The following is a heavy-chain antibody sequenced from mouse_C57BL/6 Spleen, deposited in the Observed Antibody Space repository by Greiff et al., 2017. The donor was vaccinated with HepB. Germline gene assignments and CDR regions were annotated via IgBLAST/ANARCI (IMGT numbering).Heavy chain of an antibody. CDR2: IYPGSGNT. Sequence: VQLQQSGAELVRPGASVKLSCKASGYTFTDYYINWVKQRPGQGLEWIARIYPGSGNTYYNEKLQGKATLTAEKSSSTAYMQLSSLTSEDSAVYFCANINYEAWFAYWGQGTLVTVSA. CDR1: GYTFTDYY. V-gene: IGHV1-76*01. CDR3: ANINYEAWFAY. J-gene: IGHJ3*01. D-gene: IGHD2-1*01.